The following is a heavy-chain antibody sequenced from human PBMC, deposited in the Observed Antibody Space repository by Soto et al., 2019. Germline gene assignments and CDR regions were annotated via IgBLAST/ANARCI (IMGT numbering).Heavy chain of an antibody. CDR3: ARDTGPSVFVVVPAANQYWFDP. CDR1: GFTFSSSS. Sequence: GESLNITCAASGFTFSSSSMNWVRQAPGKGLEWVSASSSSSSYIYYADSVKGRFTISRDNAKNSLYLQMNSLRAEYTAVYYCARDTGPSVFVVVPAANQYWFDPWGQGTPVTVSS. J-gene: IGHJ5*02. D-gene: IGHD2-2*01. V-gene: IGHV3-21*01. CDR2: SSSSSSYI.